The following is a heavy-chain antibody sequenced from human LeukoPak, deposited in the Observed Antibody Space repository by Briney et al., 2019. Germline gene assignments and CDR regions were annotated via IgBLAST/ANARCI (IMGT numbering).Heavy chain of an antibody. V-gene: IGHV3-23*01. CDR2: ISGSGGST. CDR1: GFTFSSYG. J-gene: IGHJ6*03. CDR3: AKYGKGGGSYYNEYYYYYYMDV. Sequence: PGGSLRLSCAASGFTFSSYGVSWVRQAPGKGLEWVSAISGSGGSTYYADSVKGRFTISRDNSKNTLYLQMNSLRAEDTAVYYCAKYGKGGGSYYNEYYYYYYMDVWGKGTTVTISS. D-gene: IGHD3-10*01.